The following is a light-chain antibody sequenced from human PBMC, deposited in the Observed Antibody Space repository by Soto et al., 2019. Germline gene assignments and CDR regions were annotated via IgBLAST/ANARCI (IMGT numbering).Light chain of an antibody. J-gene: IGLJ3*02. CDR1: SGSVSTSSY. CDR2: STN. CDR3: VLYMGSGVWV. Sequence: QAVVTQEPSFSVSPGRTVTLTCGLSSGSVSTSSYPSWYQQTPGQAPRTLIYSTNTRSSGVPDRFYGSILGNKAALTITGAQADDESDYYCVLYMGSGVWVFGGGTKLTVL. V-gene: IGLV8-61*01.